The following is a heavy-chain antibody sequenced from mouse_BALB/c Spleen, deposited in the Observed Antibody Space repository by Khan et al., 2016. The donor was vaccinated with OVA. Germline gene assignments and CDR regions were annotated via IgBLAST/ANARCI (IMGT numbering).Heavy chain of an antibody. D-gene: IGHD2-14*01. V-gene: IGHV3-8*02. J-gene: IGHJ3*01. Sequence: EVKLLESGPSLVKPSQTLSLTCSVTGDSITSGYWNWIRKFPGNKLEYMGYMIYSGNTYYNPSLKSRISITRHTSKNQYYLQLNSVTTEDTATYYCARATYRYAFAYWGQGTLVTVSA. CDR3: ARATYRYAFAY. CDR1: GDSITSGY. CDR2: MIYSGNT.